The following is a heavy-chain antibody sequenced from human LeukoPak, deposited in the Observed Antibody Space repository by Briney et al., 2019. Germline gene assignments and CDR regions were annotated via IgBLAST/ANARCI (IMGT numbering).Heavy chain of an antibody. D-gene: IGHD6-19*01. CDR3: ARGQSSGWLRNPFYFDY. CDR2: IYHSGST. CDR1: GYSISNGYY. V-gene: IGHV4-38-2*01. Sequence: SETLSLTCAVSGYSISNGYYWGWIRQPPGKGLEWIGSIYHSGSTYYNPSLKSRVTISVDTSKNQFSLKLSSVTAADAAVYYCARGQSSGWLRNPFYFDYWGQGTLVTVSS. J-gene: IGHJ4*02.